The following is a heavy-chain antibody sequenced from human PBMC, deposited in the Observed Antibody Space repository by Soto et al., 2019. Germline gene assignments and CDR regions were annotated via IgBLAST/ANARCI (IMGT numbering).Heavy chain of an antibody. Sequence: GGSLRLSCEASEFLFSSYAMHWARQAPGKGLQWVALISYDGSNKNYADSVKGRFTISRDNSKKTLFLQMDSLRPEDTAVYYCARVPAYPYYFDLWGQGTLVTVSS. V-gene: IGHV3-30-3*01. CDR2: ISYDGSNK. CDR3: ARVPAYPYYFDL. CDR1: EFLFSSYA. J-gene: IGHJ4*02.